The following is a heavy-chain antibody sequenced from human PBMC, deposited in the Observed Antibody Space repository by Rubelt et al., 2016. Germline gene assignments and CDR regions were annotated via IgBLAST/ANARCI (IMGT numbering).Heavy chain of an antibody. J-gene: IGHJ5*02. Sequence: QLQLQESGPGLVKPSETLSLTCTVSGGSISSSSYYWGWIRQPPGKGLEWIGSIYYSGSTYYNPSLKSRVTISVDTSKNQFSLKLSSVTAADTAVYYCARATGLRKFDPWGQGTLVTVSS. CDR2: IYYSGST. CDR1: GGSISSSSYY. CDR3: ARATGLRKFDP. V-gene: IGHV4-39*07. D-gene: IGHD5-12*01.